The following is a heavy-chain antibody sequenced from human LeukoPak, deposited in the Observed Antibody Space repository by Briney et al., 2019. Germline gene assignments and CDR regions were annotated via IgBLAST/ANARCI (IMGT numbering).Heavy chain of an antibody. CDR3: ARVGDTLDY. Sequence: PSETLSLTCTVSGGSISSYYWSWIRQPPGKGLEWIGYIYYSGSTNYNPSLKSRVTISVDTSKNQFSLKLSSVTAADTAVYYCARVGDTLDYWGQGTLVTVSS. V-gene: IGHV4-59*12. D-gene: IGHD1-26*01. J-gene: IGHJ4*02. CDR1: GGSISSYY. CDR2: IYYSGST.